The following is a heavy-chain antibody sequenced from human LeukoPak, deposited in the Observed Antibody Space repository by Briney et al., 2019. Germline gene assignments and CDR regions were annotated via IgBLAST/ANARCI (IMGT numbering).Heavy chain of an antibody. CDR1: GFTFSGYA. CDR3: ARDMSNCGGDCYHFDY. V-gene: IGHV3-21*01. D-gene: IGHD2-21*02. Sequence: GGSLRLSCAASGFTFSGYAMNWVRQAPGKGLEWVSSISSSSSYIYYADSVKGRFTISRDNAKNSLYLQMNSLRAEDTAVYYCARDMSNCGGDCYHFDYWGQGTLVTVSS. CDR2: ISSSSSYI. J-gene: IGHJ4*02.